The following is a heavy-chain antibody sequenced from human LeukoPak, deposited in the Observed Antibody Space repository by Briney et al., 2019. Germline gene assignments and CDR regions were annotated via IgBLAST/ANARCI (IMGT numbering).Heavy chain of an antibody. CDR3: ARDGAIAVAGYVDY. V-gene: IGHV1-2*02. CDR1: GYTLTGYY. J-gene: IGHJ4*02. CDR2: INPNSGGT. D-gene: IGHD6-19*01. Sequence: ASVKVSCKASGYTLTGYYMHWVRQAPGQGLEWMGWINPNSGGTNYAQKFQGRVTMTRDTSISTAYMELSRLRSDDTAVYYCARDGAIAVAGYVDYWGQGTLVTVSS.